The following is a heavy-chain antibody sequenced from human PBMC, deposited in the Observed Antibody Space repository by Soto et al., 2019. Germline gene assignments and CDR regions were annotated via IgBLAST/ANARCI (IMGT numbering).Heavy chain of an antibody. CDR2: IIPIFGIA. Sequence: ASVKVSCKASGGTFSSFAISWVRQAPGQGLEWMGGIIPIFGIANFAQKFQGRVTITADESTNTAYMELSSLRSEDTAAYYCASPSGNRRTFDYWGQGTVVTVS. V-gene: IGHV1-69*13. J-gene: IGHJ4*02. CDR1: GGTFSSFA. CDR3: ASPSGNRRTFDY.